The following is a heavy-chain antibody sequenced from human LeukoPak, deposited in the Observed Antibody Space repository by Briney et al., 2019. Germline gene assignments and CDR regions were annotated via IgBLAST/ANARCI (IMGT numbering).Heavy chain of an antibody. CDR2: INSAGSTM. Sequence: GGSLRLSCAASGFTFSDSTMNWVRQASGKGLEWVASINSAGSTMHYADSAKGRLTISRDNAKNSLYLQLNSLRAEDTAVYYCVRGDSRDYWGQGTLITVSS. CDR1: GFTFSDST. J-gene: IGHJ4*02. D-gene: IGHD3-22*01. V-gene: IGHV3-21*01. CDR3: VRGDSRDY.